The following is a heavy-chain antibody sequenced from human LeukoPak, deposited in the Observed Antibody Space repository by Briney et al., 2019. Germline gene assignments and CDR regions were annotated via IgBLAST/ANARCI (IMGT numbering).Heavy chain of an antibody. D-gene: IGHD5-24*01. Sequence: GGSLRLSCAASGFTFSNAWMSWVRQAPGKGLEWVSVIYSGGSTYYADSVKGRFTISRHDPKNTLFLQMNSLRPEDTAVYYCARLEMATITHAFDIWGQGAMVTVSS. J-gene: IGHJ3*02. CDR1: GFTFSNAW. CDR2: IYSGGST. CDR3: ARLEMATITHAFDI. V-gene: IGHV3-53*04.